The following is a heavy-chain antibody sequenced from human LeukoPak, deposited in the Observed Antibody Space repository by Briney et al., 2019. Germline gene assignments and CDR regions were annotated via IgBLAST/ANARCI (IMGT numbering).Heavy chain of an antibody. D-gene: IGHD3-10*01. CDR3: AKDSKRWKTYYYEAGSYYFDY. CDR2: IYSGGST. V-gene: IGHV3-53*05. Sequence: GGSLRLSCAASGFTVSSNYMSWVRQAPGKGLEWVSVIYSGGSTYYADSVKGRFTISRDNSKNTLYLQMNSPRPEDTAVYYCAKDSKRWKTYYYEAGSYYFDYWGQGTRVTVSS. J-gene: IGHJ4*02. CDR1: GFTVSSNY.